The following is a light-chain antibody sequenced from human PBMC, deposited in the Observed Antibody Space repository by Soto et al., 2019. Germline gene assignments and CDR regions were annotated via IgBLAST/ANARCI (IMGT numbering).Light chain of an antibody. J-gene: IGKJ4*01. CDR3: QQRSYWPLT. Sequence: EIVLTQSPATLSASPGERATLSCRASQSVSSYLAWYQQKPVQAPRLLIYDASNRATGIPARFSGSGSGTDFTLTISSLEPEDFAVYYCQQRSYWPLTFGGGTKVDIK. CDR1: QSVSSY. CDR2: DAS. V-gene: IGKV3-11*01.